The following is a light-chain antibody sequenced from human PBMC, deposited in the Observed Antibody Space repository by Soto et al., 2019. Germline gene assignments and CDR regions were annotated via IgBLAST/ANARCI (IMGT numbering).Light chain of an antibody. J-gene: IGLJ2*01. CDR1: SSDVGGYDY. CDR2: EVS. Sequence: QSALTQPPSASGSPGQSVTISCTGTSSDVGGYDYVSWYQQHPGKAPKLMIFEVSKRPSGVPDRFSGSKSANTASLTVSGLQAEDEADYYCSSYAGSNILVFGGGTKLTVL. CDR3: SSYAGSNILV. V-gene: IGLV2-8*01.